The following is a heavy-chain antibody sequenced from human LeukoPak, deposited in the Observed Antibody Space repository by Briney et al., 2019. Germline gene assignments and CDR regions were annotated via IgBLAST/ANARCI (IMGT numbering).Heavy chain of an antibody. D-gene: IGHD6-19*01. CDR1: GGTFSSYG. Sequence: GGSLNVSCKASGGTFSSYGISWVRQAPGQGLEWMGRIIPIFGTANYARKFQGRVTITADKSTSTAYMELSSLRSEDTAVYYCARDWSESTGWFYFDYWGQGTLVTVSS. V-gene: IGHV1-69*06. CDR2: IIPIFGTA. CDR3: ARDWSESTGWFYFDY. J-gene: IGHJ4*02.